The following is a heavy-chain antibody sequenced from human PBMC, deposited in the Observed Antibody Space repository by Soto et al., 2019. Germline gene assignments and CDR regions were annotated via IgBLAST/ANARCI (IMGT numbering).Heavy chain of an antibody. CDR1: DGSFSGYY. CDR2: INHSGST. J-gene: IGHJ3*02. Sequence: QVQLQQWGAGLLKPSETLSLTCAVYDGSFSGYYWSWIRQPPGKGLEWIGEINHSGSTNYNPSLKSPVTISVDTAKNLFSLKLSSVTAADTAVYYCARGLNTMITSAFDIWGQGTMVTVSS. CDR3: ARGLNTMITSAFDI. D-gene: IGHD3-22*01. V-gene: IGHV4-34*01.